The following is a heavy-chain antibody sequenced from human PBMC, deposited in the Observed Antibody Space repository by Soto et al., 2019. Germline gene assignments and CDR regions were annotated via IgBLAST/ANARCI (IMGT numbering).Heavy chain of an antibody. J-gene: IGHJ4*01. CDR2: VSYDGTKQ. D-gene: IGHD3-22*01. CDR3: ARDRVYYYDSSGYYNFDF. V-gene: IGHV3-30-3*01. CDR1: GFTLSHYA. Sequence: QVQLVESGGGVVQPGRSLRVSCAASGFTLSHYARHWVRQAPGKGLEWVAVVSYDGTKQFYADSVKGRFTISRDSSKSTLYLQMNNLRDEDTAVYYCARDRVYYYDSSGYYNFDFWGHGTLVTVFS.